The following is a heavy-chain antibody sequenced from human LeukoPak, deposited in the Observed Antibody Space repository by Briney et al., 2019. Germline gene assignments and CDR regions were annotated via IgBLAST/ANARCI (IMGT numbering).Heavy chain of an antibody. Sequence: SVKVSCKASGYTFTSYAMHWVRQAPGQRLEWMGWINAGNGNTKYSQKFQGRVTITRDTSASTAYMELSSLRSEDTAVYYCARGTGYSYGYGFDYWGQGTLVTVSS. CDR2: INAGNGNT. CDR3: ARGTGYSYGYGFDY. J-gene: IGHJ4*02. D-gene: IGHD5-18*01. V-gene: IGHV1-3*01. CDR1: GYTFTSYA.